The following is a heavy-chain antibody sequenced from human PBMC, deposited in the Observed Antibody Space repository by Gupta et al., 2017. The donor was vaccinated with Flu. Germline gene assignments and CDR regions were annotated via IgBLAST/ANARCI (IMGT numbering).Heavy chain of an antibody. CDR2: ISGSGTST. Sequence: EVQLLESGGDLIQPGGSLRLSCAASGFTFSSYTMSWVRQAPGKGLEWVSAISGSGTSTYYADFVKGRFTISRDNSRDTLYLQMNSFKAEDTAVYYCAQKAAEVVVATNFAYWGQGTLVTVSS. D-gene: IGHD2-15*01. CDR3: AQKAAEVVVATNFAY. J-gene: IGHJ4*02. V-gene: IGHV3-23*01. CDR1: GFTFSSYT.